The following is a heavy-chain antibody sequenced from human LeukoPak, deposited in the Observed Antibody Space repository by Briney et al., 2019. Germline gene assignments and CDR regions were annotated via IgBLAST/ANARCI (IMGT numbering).Heavy chain of an antibody. CDR3: ARGPYVLDY. V-gene: IGHV4-39*07. J-gene: IGHJ4*02. D-gene: IGHD3-10*02. CDR2: INHSGST. CDR1: GVSISSSYSY. Sequence: WETLSLTCTVSGVSISSSYSYWGWIRQPPGKGLEWIGEINHSGSTNYNPSLKSRVTISVDTSKNQFSLKLSSVTAADTAVYYCARGPYVLDYWGQGTLVTVSS.